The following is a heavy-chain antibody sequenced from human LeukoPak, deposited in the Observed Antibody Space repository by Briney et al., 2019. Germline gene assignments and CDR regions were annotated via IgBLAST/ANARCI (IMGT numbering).Heavy chain of an antibody. CDR2: ISYDGSNK. CDR1: GFTFSNYG. J-gene: IGHJ4*02. CDR3: ARDTGDKCQTHYFLDY. Sequence: GGSLRLSCAASGFTFSNYGIHWVRQAPGKGLEWVAIISYDGSNKYYADSVKGRFTISRDNSKDTLYLQMNSLRAEDTAVYYCARDTGDKCQTHYFLDYWGQGTLVTVSS. V-gene: IGHV3-30*03. D-gene: IGHD3-10*01.